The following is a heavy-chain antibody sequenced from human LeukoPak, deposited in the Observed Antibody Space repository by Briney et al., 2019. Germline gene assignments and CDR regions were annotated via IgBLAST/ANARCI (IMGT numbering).Heavy chain of an antibody. CDR1: GGTFSSYA. V-gene: IGHV1-69*05. CDR3: ARECASRTPHDAFDI. Sequence: ASVKVSCKASGGTFSSYAISWVRQAPGQGLEWMGGIIPIFGTANYAQKFQGRVTITTDESTSTAYMELSSLRSEDTAVYYCARECASRTPHDAFDIWGQGTMVTVSS. J-gene: IGHJ3*02. CDR2: IIPIFGTA. D-gene: IGHD6-13*01.